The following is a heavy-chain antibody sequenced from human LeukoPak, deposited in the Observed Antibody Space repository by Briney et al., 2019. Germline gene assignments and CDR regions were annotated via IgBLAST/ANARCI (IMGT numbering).Heavy chain of an antibody. J-gene: IGHJ1*01. CDR1: GGSISSYY. D-gene: IGHD2-15*01. CDR3: ARHGPAANRGAEYFQH. CDR2: IYYSGST. V-gene: IGHV4-59*08. Sequence: PSETLSLTCTVSGGSISSYYWSWIRQPPGKGLEWIGYIYYSGSTNYNPSLKSRATIAVDTSKNQFSLKLSSVTAADTAVYYCARHGPAANRGAEYFQHWGQGTLVTVSS.